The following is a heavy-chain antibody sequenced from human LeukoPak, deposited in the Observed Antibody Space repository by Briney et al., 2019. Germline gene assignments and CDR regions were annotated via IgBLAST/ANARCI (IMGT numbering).Heavy chain of an antibody. CDR1: GFTFDDYA. J-gene: IGHJ4*02. CDR3: AKGNNSLSFNFDY. Sequence: HPGGSLRLSCAASGFTFDDYAMHWVRQAPGKGLEWVSLISGDGGSTFYADSVKGRFTISRDNSKNSLYLQMSSLRVEDTAFYYCAKGNNSLSFNFDYWGQGTLVTVSS. D-gene: IGHD2/OR15-2a*01. CDR2: ISGDGGST. V-gene: IGHV3-43*02.